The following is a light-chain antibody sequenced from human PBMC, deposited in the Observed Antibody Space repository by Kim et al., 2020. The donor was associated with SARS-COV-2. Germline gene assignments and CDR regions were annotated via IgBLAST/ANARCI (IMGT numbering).Light chain of an antibody. J-gene: IGKJ1*01. V-gene: IGKV3-11*01. Sequence: SPGERATRSCRASQSVGNYLAWYQHKPGQVPRLLIYDASNRATGIPARFSASGSGTGFTLTISSLEPEDFAVYYCQQRSDWPPWTFGQGTKVDIK. CDR1: QSVGNY. CDR3: QQRSDWPPWT. CDR2: DAS.